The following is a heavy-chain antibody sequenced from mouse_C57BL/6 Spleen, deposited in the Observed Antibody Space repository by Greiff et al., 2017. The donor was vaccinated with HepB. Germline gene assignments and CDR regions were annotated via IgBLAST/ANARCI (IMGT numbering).Heavy chain of an antibody. CDR2: IHPNSGST. CDR3: ARVYYGSSPAWFAY. Sequence: VQLQQPGAELVKPGASVKLSCKASGYTFTSYWMHWVKQRPGQGLEWIGMIHPNSGSTNYNEKFKSKATLTVDKSSSTAYMQLSSLTSEDSAVYSCARVYYGSSPAWFAYWGQGTLVTASA. D-gene: IGHD1-1*01. V-gene: IGHV1-64*01. CDR1: GYTFTSYW. J-gene: IGHJ3*01.